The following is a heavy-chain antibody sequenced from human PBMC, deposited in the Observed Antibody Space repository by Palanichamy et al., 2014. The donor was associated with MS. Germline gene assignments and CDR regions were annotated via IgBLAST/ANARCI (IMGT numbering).Heavy chain of an antibody. Sequence: QVQLVESWGRRGPTWGVPETLLCRVWIHPHYLWHALGPPGSRQGAGVVAFXLFDGTNTYYADSVKGRFTISRDTSKNTLYLQMNSLRAEDTAVYYCAKDKTSLKSVGFTYIDYWGQGTLVTVSS. CDR2: XLFDGTNT. V-gene: IGHV3-30*02. CDR1: IHPHYLW. D-gene: IGHD1-26*01. J-gene: IGHJ4*02. CDR3: AKDKTSLKSVGFTYIDY.